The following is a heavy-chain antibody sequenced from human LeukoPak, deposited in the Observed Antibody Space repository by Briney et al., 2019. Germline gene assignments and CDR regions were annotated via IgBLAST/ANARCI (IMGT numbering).Heavy chain of an antibody. V-gene: IGHV3-23*01. CDR3: AIPHGGDYIYDAFDI. Sequence: GGPLRLSCAASRFTFSTYAMNWVRQAPGKGLEWVSIISGSGSSTYYADSVKGRFTISRDNSNNTLHLEMNSLRAEDTAIYYCAIPHGGDYIYDAFDIWGQGTVVTVSS. J-gene: IGHJ3*02. D-gene: IGHD3-16*01. CDR1: RFTFSTYA. CDR2: ISGSGSST.